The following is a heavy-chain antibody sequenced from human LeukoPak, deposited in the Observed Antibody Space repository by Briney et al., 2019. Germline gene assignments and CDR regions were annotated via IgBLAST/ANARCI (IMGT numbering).Heavy chain of an antibody. CDR3: ARGRAVYYYYYYYMDV. Sequence: PSETLSLTCAVYGGSFSGYYWSWIRQPPGKGLEWIGEINHSGSTNYNPSLKSRVTISVDTSKNQFSLKPSSVTAADTAVYYCARGRAVYYYYYYYMDVWGKGTTVTVSS. CDR1: GGSFSGYY. V-gene: IGHV4-34*01. J-gene: IGHJ6*03. CDR2: INHSGST.